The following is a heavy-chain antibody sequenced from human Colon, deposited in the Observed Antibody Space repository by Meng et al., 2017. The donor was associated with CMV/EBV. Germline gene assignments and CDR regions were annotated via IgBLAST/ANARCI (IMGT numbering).Heavy chain of an antibody. V-gene: IGHV4-34*01. CDR1: GGSLSGYQ. CDR3: AGTIFGVVIIGEVDP. D-gene: IGHD3-3*01. J-gene: IGHJ5*02. CDR2: INHRGSI. Sequence: GSLRLSCAVSGGSLSGYQWNWIRQSPGNGLEWIGEINHRGSINYKPSLGSRVTISVDRSKNQFSLKLSSVTAADTAVYYCAGTIFGVVIIGEVDPWGQGTLVTVSS.